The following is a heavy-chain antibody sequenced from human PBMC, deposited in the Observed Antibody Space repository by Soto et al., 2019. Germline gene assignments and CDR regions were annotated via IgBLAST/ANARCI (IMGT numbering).Heavy chain of an antibody. CDR1: GFTVSSYG. CDR2: IRGSDGST. D-gene: IGHD6-13*01. V-gene: IGHV3-23*01. J-gene: IGHJ4*02. Sequence: PGGSLRLSCEASGFTVSSYGMTSVRQAPGKGLEWVSTIRGSDGSTYYADSVKGRFTISRDNSKNTLFLQMNSLRAEDTAIYYCAKSSVWYPYFDSWGQGTLVTVSS. CDR3: AKSSVWYPYFDS.